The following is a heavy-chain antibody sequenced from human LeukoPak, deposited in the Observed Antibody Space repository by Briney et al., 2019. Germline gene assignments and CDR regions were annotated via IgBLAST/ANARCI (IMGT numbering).Heavy chain of an antibody. Sequence: SSETLSLTCTVSGGSISSGDYYWSWIRQPPGKGLEWIGYIYYSGSTYYNPSLKSRVTISVDTPKNQFSLKLSSVTAADTAVYYCARVHRGYDFWSGPGGHYFDYWGQGTLVTVSS. D-gene: IGHD3-3*01. CDR1: GGSISSGDYY. CDR3: ARVHRGYDFWSGPGGHYFDY. CDR2: IYYSGST. V-gene: IGHV4-30-4*08. J-gene: IGHJ4*02.